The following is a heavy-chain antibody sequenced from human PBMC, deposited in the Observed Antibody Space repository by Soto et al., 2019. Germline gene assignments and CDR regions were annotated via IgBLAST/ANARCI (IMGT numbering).Heavy chain of an antibody. D-gene: IGHD6-13*01. V-gene: IGHV5-51*01. CDR3: ASSGGVQQPIDAFDI. J-gene: IGHJ3*02. CDR1: GYSFTLYW. Sequence: EFMKISNKCSGYSFTLYWIGWVRQIPGKGLEWMGIIYPGDSDTRYSPSFQGQVTISADKSISTAYLQWSSLKASDTAMYFCASSGGVQQPIDAFDIWGQGTMVTVSS. CDR2: IYPGDSDT.